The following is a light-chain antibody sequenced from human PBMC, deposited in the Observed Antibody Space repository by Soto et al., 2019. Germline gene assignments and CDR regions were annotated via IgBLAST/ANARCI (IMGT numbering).Light chain of an antibody. CDR1: QSISNY. V-gene: IGKV1-39*01. CDR2: AAS. CDR3: QQSYSAPIT. Sequence: DIQTAQSPSALSASVGERVISSSRASQSISNYLNWYQQKPGKAPKLLIFAASSLQSGVPSRFSGSGSGTNFTLTISSLQPEDFAAYYCQQSYSAPITFGQGTRLEI. J-gene: IGKJ5*01.